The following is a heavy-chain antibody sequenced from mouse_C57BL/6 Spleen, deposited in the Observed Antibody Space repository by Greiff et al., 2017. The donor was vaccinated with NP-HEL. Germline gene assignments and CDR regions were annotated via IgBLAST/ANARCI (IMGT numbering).Heavy chain of an antibody. CDR1: GYTFTSYW. Sequence: QVQLQQPGVELVKPGASVKLSCKASGYTFTSYWMQWVKQRPGQGLEWIGEIDPSDSYTNYNQKFKGKATLTVDTSSSTAYMQLSSLTSEDSAVYYCAKTYGSSPYYYAMDYWGQGTSVTVSS. CDR2: IDPSDSYT. V-gene: IGHV1-50*01. D-gene: IGHD1-1*01. CDR3: AKTYGSSPYYYAMDY. J-gene: IGHJ4*01.